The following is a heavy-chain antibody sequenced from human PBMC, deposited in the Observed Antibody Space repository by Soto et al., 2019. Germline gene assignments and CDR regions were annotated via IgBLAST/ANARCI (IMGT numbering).Heavy chain of an antibody. V-gene: IGHV1-69*13. J-gene: IGHJ4*02. CDR3: AKTPPRTTATAYYFDS. CDR2: IIPIFATA. D-gene: IGHD4-17*01. CDR1: GYTFSGFD. Sequence: SVTVSCQASGYTFSGFDLHWVRQAAGQGLEWMGGIIPIFATANYAQKFQGRVTITADESTNTAYMELSSLRSDDTAVYYCAKTPPRTTATAYYFDSWGPGTLVTVSS.